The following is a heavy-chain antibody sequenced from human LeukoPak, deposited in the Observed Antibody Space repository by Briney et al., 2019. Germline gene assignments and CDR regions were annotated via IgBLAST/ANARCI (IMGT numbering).Heavy chain of an antibody. V-gene: IGHV4-59*11. CDR1: GGSISTHY. CDR2: ISYIGSS. D-gene: IGHD4-17*01. Sequence: SETLSLTCTVSGGSISTHYWSWIRQPPGKGLEWIGYISYIGSSNYNPSLKSRVTISVDTSRNQFSLKLTSVTAADAAVYFCARDPTTVTKGLDIWGQGTMVTVSS. CDR3: ARDPTTVTKGLDI. J-gene: IGHJ3*02.